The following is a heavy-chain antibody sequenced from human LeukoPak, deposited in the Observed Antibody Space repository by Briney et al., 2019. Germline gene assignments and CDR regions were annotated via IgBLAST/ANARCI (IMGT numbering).Heavy chain of an antibody. Sequence: KTSETLSLTCTVSGGSISSYYWSWIRQPPGKGLEWIGYIYYSGSTNYNPSLKSRVTISVDTSKNQFSLKLSSVTAADTAVYYCARGHYGSGSYYPWIDYWGQGTLVTVSS. CDR3: ARGHYGSGSYYPWIDY. CDR2: IYYSGST. J-gene: IGHJ4*02. V-gene: IGHV4-59*01. CDR1: GGSISSYY. D-gene: IGHD3-10*01.